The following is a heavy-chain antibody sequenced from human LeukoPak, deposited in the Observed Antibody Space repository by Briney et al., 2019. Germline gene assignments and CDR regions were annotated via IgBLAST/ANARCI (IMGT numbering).Heavy chain of an antibody. CDR1: GFTFEEYT. J-gene: IGHJ5*02. V-gene: IGHV3-9*01. D-gene: IGHD6-6*01. CDR3: ARDSKGSASSHNWFDP. CDR2: ISWDNNII. Sequence: GGSLRLSCAASGFTFEEYTMYWVRQVPGKGLEWVSSISWDNNIIGYADSVKGRFTISRDNAKTSLYLQMNNLRAEDTAVYYCARDSKGSASSHNWFDPWGQGILVTVSS.